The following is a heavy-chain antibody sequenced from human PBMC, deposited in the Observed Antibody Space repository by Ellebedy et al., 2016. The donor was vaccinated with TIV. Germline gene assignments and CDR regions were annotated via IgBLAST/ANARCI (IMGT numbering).Heavy chain of an antibody. Sequence: PGGSLRLSCAASGFAVSSNYMTWVRQAPGRGLEWVSLIYSDGNTNYADSVRGRFTISRDNSINTLYLQMNSLRADDTAIYYCAKLTGISSWYAEYWGQGTLVTVSS. D-gene: IGHD6-13*01. CDR1: GFAVSSNY. V-gene: IGHV3-53*01. J-gene: IGHJ4*02. CDR3: AKLTGISSWYAEY. CDR2: IYSDGNT.